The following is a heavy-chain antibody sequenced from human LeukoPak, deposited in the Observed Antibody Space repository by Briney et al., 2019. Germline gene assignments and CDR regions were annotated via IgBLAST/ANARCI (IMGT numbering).Heavy chain of an antibody. Sequence: GGSLRLSCSASGFIFSPYAMHWVRQAPGKGLEYVSSISSEGKTTYYADSVKGRFTISRDNSKNTLYLQMSSLRPEDTAVYYCARRNAMDVWGQGTTVIVFS. CDR2: ISSEGKTT. J-gene: IGHJ6*02. CDR3: ARRNAMDV. V-gene: IGHV3-64D*06. CDR1: GFIFSPYA.